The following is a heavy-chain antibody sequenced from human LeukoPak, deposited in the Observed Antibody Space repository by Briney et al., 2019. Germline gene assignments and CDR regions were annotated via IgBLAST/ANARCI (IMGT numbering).Heavy chain of an antibody. J-gene: IGHJ6*02. V-gene: IGHV1-8*01. D-gene: IGHD3-10*01. CDR2: MNPNSGNT. CDR1: GYTFTSYD. CDR3: ARGRFGSGGMDV. Sequence: ASVTVSCKASGYTFTSYDINWVRQATGQGLEWMGWMNPNSGNTGYAQKFQGRVTMTRNTSISTAYMELSSLRSEDTAMYYCARGRFGSGGMDVWGQGTTVTVSS.